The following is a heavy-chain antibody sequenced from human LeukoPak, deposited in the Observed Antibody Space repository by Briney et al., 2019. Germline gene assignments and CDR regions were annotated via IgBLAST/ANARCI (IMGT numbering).Heavy chain of an antibody. CDR1: GYTFTSYI. CDR3: ARDRHIAAAVYYYYMDV. Sequence: KPGASVKVSCKASGYTFTSYIISWVRQAPGQGLEWMGWINAYNGNTDYAQRAQGRVTMTTDTSTSTAYMEVRSLRSDDTAVYYCARDRHIAAAVYYYYMDVWGKGTPVTVSS. J-gene: IGHJ6*03. CDR2: INAYNGNT. V-gene: IGHV1-18*01. D-gene: IGHD6-13*01.